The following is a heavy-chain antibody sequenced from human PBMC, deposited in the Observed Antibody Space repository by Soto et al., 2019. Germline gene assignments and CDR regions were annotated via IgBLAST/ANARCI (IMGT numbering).Heavy chain of an antibody. CDR1: GDSVTYTNFY. CDR2: VYYSGTT. V-gene: IGHV4-39*01. CDR3: ARRVSSGWQTSYFDN. Sequence: SETLSLTCTLSGDSVTYTNFYWAWIRQPPGKGLEWIGSVYYSGTTYFSPSLQSRVTMSVDTSKNQFSLKLTSVTAADTAVYYGARRVSSGWQTSYFDNWGQGTLVTVSS. J-gene: IGHJ4*02. D-gene: IGHD6-19*01.